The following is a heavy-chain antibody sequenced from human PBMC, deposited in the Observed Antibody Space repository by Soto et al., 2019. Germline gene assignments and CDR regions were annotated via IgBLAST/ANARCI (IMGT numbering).Heavy chain of an antibody. J-gene: IGHJ4*02. CDR1: GGSFSGYY. CDR3: ARGEIAARPFDY. D-gene: IGHD6-6*01. V-gene: IGHV4-34*01. CDR2: INHSGST. Sequence: QVQLQQWGAGLLKPSETLSLTCAVYGGSFSGYYWSWIRQPPGKGLEWIGEINHSGSTNYNPSLKSRVTISVDTSKNQFSLKLSSVTAADTAVYYCARGEIAARPFDYWGQGTLVTVSS.